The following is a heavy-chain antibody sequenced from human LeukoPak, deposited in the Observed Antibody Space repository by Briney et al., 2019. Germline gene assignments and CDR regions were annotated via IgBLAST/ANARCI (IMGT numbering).Heavy chain of an antibody. CDR3: ARDGLGAVAGGNNWFDP. CDR1: GYTFTGYY. J-gene: IGHJ5*02. D-gene: IGHD6-19*01. CDR2: INPNSGGT. V-gene: IGHV1-2*02. Sequence: ASVKVSCKASGYTFTGYYMHWVRQAPGQGLEWMGWINPNSGGTNYAQKFQGRVTMTRDTFISTAYMELSRLRSDDTAVCYCARDGLGAVAGGNNWFDPWGQGTLVTVSS.